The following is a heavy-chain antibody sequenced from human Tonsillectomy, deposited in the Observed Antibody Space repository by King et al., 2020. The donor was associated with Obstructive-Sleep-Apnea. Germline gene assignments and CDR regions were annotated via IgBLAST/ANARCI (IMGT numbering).Heavy chain of an antibody. D-gene: IGHD4-17*01. CDR3: ARDPMTVTQGY. V-gene: IGHV4-30-4*07. Sequence: VQLQESGPGLVKPSQTLSLTCAVSGASISSGGYSWSWIRQPPGKGLEWIGYTYYSGSTFYNPSFESRVSMSVDTSKNHFSLKLSSLTAADTAVYYCARDPMTVTQGYWGQGTLVTVSS. CDR2: TYYSGST. J-gene: IGHJ4*02. CDR1: GASISSGGYS.